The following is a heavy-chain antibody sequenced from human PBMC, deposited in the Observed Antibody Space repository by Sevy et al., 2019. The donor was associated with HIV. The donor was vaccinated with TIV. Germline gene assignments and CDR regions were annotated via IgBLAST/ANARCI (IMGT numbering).Heavy chain of an antibody. D-gene: IGHD2-2*01. CDR1: GYTFTSYV. CDR3: ARWECSSSSCYYYYGMDV. J-gene: IGHJ6*04. V-gene: IGHV7-4-1*02. Sequence: ASVKVSCKASGYTFTSYVMNWVRQAPGQGLEWMGWINTNTGNPTYAQGFTGRFVFSLDTSVSTAYLQISSLKAEDTAVYYCARWECSSSSCYYYYGMDVWGQRGNGHRLL. CDR2: INTNTGNP.